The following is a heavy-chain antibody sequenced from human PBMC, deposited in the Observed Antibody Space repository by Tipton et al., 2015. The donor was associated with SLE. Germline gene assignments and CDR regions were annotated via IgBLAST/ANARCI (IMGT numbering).Heavy chain of an antibody. CDR3: ATMASPYYGMDV. V-gene: IGHV3-48*03. D-gene: IGHD5-24*01. J-gene: IGHJ6*02. CDR1: GFTFSSYE. CDR2: ISSSGTTI. Sequence: SLRLSCAASGFTFSSYEMNWVRQAPGKGLEWVSYISSSGTTIYYADSVKGRFTISRDNAKYTLYLQMNSLRAEDTAVYYCATMASPYYGMDVWGQGTTVTVSS.